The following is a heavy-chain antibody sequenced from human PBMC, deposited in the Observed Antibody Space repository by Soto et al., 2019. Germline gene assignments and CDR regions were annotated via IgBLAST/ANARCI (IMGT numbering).Heavy chain of an antibody. D-gene: IGHD6-6*01. CDR2: IIPIFGTA. J-gene: IGHJ6*02. CDR3: ARSYSNSSLYYYYGMDV. V-gene: IGHV1-69*13. Sequence: SVKVSCKASGGTFSSYATSWVRQAPGQGLEWMGGIIPIFGTANYAQKFQGRVTITADESTSTAYMEPSSLRSEDTAVYYCARSYSNSSLYYYYGMDVWGQGTTVTVSS. CDR1: GGTFSSYA.